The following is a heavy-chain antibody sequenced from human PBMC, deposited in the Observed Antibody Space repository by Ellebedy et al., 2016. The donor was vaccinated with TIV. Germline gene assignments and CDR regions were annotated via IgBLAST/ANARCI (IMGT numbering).Heavy chain of an antibody. CDR3: ARGLSSSSSYFDY. CDR1: GYTFTSYG. CDR2: IIPIFGTA. D-gene: IGHD6-6*01. Sequence: SVKVSXXASGYTFTSYGISWVRQAPGQGLEWMGGIIPIFGTANYAQKFQGRVTITADESTSTAYMELSSLRSEDTAVYYCARGLSSSSSYFDYWGQGTLVTVSS. J-gene: IGHJ4*02. V-gene: IGHV1-69*13.